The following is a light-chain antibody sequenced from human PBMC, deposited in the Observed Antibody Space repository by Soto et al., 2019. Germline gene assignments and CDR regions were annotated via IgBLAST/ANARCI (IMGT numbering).Light chain of an antibody. CDR2: AAS. CDR1: QGISSY. Sequence: IQLTQSPSSLSASVGDRVTITCRASQGISSYLAWYQQKPGKAPKLLIYAASTLQSGVPSRFSGSGSVTDFTHTISSLQSQDFATYYCQQLNSYPRTFGQGTKVDIK. J-gene: IGKJ1*01. V-gene: IGKV1-9*01. CDR3: QQLNSYPRT.